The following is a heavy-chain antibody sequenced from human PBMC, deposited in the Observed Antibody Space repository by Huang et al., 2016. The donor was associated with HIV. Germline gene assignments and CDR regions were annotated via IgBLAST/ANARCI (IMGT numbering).Heavy chain of an antibody. CDR3: AKNPSITAVDSDYYYYYMDV. J-gene: IGHJ6*03. V-gene: IGHV3-74*01. Sequence: EVQLVESGGGLVQPGGSLRLSCAASGFTFRNHWMHWVRQAPGKGLEWVSRINSDGSNTSHADSVKGRFTIARDNAQNTVHLHMNSLRAEYTAVYFCAKNPSITAVDSDYYYYYMDVWGKGTTVTVS. CDR2: INSDGSNT. CDR1: GFTFRNHW. D-gene: IGHD6-13*01.